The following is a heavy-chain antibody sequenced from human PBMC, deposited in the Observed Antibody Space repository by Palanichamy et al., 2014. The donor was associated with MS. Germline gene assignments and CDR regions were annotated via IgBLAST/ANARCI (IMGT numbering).Heavy chain of an antibody. CDR1: GFTFSSYW. D-gene: IGHD3-22*01. J-gene: IGHJ4*02. CDR3: ARWRLSGYDSGGLEY. CDR2: IKQDGSEI. Sequence: EVQLVESGGGLVQPGGSLRLSCAASGFTFSSYWMSWVRQAPGKGLEWVANIKQDGSEIHYVDSVKGRFTISRDNAKNSLYLQMNSLRAEDTAVYSRARWRLSGYDSGGLEYWGQGTLVTVSS. V-gene: IGHV3-7*03.